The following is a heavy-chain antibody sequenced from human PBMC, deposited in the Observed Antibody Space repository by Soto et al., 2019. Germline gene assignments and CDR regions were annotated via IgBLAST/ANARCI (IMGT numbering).Heavy chain of an antibody. D-gene: IGHD3-3*01. CDR2: ISAYNGNT. CDR1: GYTFTSYG. CDR3: ARDMGYDFWSGQYYYYYGMDV. Sequence: ASVKVSCKASGYTFTSYGTSWVRQAPGQGLEWMGWISAYNGNTNYAQKLQGRVTMTTDTSTSTAYMELRSLRSDDTAVYYCARDMGYDFWSGQYYYYYGMDVWGQGTTVTVSS. J-gene: IGHJ6*02. V-gene: IGHV1-18*01.